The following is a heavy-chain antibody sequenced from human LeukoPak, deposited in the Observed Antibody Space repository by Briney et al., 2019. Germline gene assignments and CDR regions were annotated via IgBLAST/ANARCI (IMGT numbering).Heavy chain of an antibody. CDR2: TSGSGGST. CDR3: AKDGGLLWFGELPRTFYYMDV. CDR1: GFTFSSYA. D-gene: IGHD3-10*01. J-gene: IGHJ6*03. V-gene: IGHV3-23*01. Sequence: PGGSLRLSCAASGFTFSSYAMSWVRQAPGKGLEWVSATSGSGGSTYYADSVKGRFTISRDNSKNTLYLQMNSLRAEDTAVYYCAKDGGLLWFGELPRTFYYMDVWGKGTTVTVSS.